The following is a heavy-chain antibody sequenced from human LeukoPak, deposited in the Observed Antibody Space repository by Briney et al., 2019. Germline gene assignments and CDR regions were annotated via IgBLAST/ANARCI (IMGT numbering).Heavy chain of an antibody. V-gene: IGHV4-61*02. Sequence: PSQTLSLTCTVSGGSISSGSYYWSWIRQPAGKGLEWIGRIYTSGSTNYNPSLKSRVTISVDTSKNQFSLKLSSVTAADTAVYYCARETVTEYYFDYWGQGTLVTVSS. CDR1: GGSISSGSYY. CDR3: ARETVTEYYFDY. CDR2: IYTSGST. D-gene: IGHD4-11*01. J-gene: IGHJ4*02.